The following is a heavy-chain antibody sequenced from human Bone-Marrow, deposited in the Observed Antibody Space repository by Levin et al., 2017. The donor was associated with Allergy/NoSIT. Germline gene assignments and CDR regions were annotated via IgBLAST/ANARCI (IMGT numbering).Heavy chain of an antibody. V-gene: IGHV4-38-2*01. D-gene: IGHD2-21*01. CDR3: ARGALSVARHFDL. CDR1: GYSISTGYY. J-gene: IGHJ2*01. CDR2: IYHTGST. Sequence: SETLSLRCDVSGYSISTGYYWGWIRQPPGKGLEWIGSIYHTGSTWYNPSLKSRVTISVDTSKNQFSLTLTSVTAADMAVYYCARGALSVARHFDLWGRGTLVTVSS.